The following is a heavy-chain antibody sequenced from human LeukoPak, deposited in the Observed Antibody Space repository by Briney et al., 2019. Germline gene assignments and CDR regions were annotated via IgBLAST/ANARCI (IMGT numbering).Heavy chain of an antibody. CDR2: IISRSSTI. Sequence: GGSLRLSCVVSGFTFSESWMSWVRQAPGKGLEWVSYIISRSSTIYYADSVKGRFTISRDSAKNTLYLQMNSLRAEDTAVYYCARGGSSGYTLRFDYWGQGSLVTVSS. CDR3: ARGGSSGYTLRFDY. V-gene: IGHV3-48*01. J-gene: IGHJ4*02. D-gene: IGHD3-22*01. CDR1: GFTFSESW.